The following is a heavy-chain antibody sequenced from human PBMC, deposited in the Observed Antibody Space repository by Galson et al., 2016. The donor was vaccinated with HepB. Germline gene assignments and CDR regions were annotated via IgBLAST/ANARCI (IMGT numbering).Heavy chain of an antibody. CDR2: IYPDDSDT. CDR1: GYPFVNYW. Sequence: QSGAEVKKPGESLRISCETSGYPFVNYWVAWVRQKPGQGLEWMGIIYPDDSDTAYSPSFQGQVTMSVDKSINTASLQWSSLKASDTATYYCARKFCIRSGSCYYYFWGQGTLVTVSS. D-gene: IGHD3-22*01. V-gene: IGHV5-51*01. CDR3: ARKFCIRSGSCYYYF. J-gene: IGHJ4*02.